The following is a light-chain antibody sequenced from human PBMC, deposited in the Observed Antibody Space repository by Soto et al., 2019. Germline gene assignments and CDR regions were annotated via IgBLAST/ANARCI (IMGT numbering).Light chain of an antibody. J-gene: IGKJ2*01. CDR3: QHYGPSTPYT. Sequence: EIVLTRSPGTLSLSPGERATLSCRASRSFASSYLAWYQRKPGQSPRLLIYAASKRATGIPDRFTGSGSGTDFTLTISSVEPEDCAVYYCQHYGPSTPYTFGQGTKVEIK. V-gene: IGKV3-20*01. CDR1: RSFASSY. CDR2: AAS.